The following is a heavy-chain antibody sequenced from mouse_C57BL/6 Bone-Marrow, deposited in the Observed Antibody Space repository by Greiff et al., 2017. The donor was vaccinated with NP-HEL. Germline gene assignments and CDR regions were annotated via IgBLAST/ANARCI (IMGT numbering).Heavy chain of an antibody. Sequence: QVQLQQSGPELVKPGASVKISCKASGYAFSSSWMNWVKQRPGKGLEWIGRIYPGDGDTNYNGKFKGKATLTADKSSSTAYMQLSSLTSEDSAVYFCLLLSLAWFAYWGQGTLVTVSA. D-gene: IGHD2-1*01. CDR3: LLLSLAWFAY. CDR2: IYPGDGDT. V-gene: IGHV1-82*01. J-gene: IGHJ3*01. CDR1: GYAFSSSW.